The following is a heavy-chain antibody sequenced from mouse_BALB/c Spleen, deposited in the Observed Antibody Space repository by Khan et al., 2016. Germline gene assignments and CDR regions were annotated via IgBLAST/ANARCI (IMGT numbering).Heavy chain of an antibody. Sequence: EVQLQESGAELVRSGASVKLSCTASGFNIKDYYMHWVKQRPEQGLEWIGWIDPENGDTEYAPKLQGKATMTADTYSNTAYLQLSSLTSEDTAVYYCSGGGYDGAYWGQGTLVTVSA. J-gene: IGHJ3*01. CDR3: SGGGYDGAY. CDR1: GFNIKDYY. V-gene: IGHV14-4*02. CDR2: IDPENGDT. D-gene: IGHD2-14*01.